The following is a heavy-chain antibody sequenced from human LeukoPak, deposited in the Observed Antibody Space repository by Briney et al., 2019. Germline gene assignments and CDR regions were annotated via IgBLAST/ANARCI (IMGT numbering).Heavy chain of an antibody. J-gene: IGHJ5*02. Sequence: SQTLSLTCALSGDTVSSNSAAWNWIRQSPSSCLEWLGRTYYRSKWYNDYAVSVKSRITINSDTSKNQFSLQLNSVTPEDTAVYYCARDGGWFDPWGQGTLVTVSS. CDR3: ARDGGWFDP. D-gene: IGHD3-3*01. CDR1: GDTVSSNSAA. V-gene: IGHV6-1*01. CDR2: TYYRSKWYN.